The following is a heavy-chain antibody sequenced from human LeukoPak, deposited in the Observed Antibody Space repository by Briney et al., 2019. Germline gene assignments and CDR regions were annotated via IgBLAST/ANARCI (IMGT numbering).Heavy chain of an antibody. V-gene: IGHV4-34*01. J-gene: IGHJ4*02. Sequence: PSETLSLTCAVLDGSFKNYYWNWIRQPPGKGLEWIAEIHHSGSTIYNPSLKSRVTISVDTSKNQFSLKLSSVTAADTAVYYCARVGLPSRMFDYWGQGTLVTVSS. CDR3: ARVGLPSRMFDY. CDR1: DGSFKNYY. D-gene: IGHD3/OR15-3a*01. CDR2: IHHSGST.